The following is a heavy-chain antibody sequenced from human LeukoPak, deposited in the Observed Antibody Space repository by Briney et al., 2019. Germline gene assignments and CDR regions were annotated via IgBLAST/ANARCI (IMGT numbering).Heavy chain of an antibody. D-gene: IGHD6-6*01. CDR3: ARRELPARLPEPARSHYYYYYYMDV. CDR2: IYSGGRT. Sequence: GGSLRLSCAASGFSVSSSYMSWVRQAPGQGLEWVSVIYSGGRTYYGDSVKGRFTISRDNSKNTLYLQMNSLRAEDTAVYYCARRELPARLPEPARSHYYYYYYMDVWGKGITVTVSS. V-gene: IGHV3-53*01. CDR1: GFSVSSSY. J-gene: IGHJ6*03.